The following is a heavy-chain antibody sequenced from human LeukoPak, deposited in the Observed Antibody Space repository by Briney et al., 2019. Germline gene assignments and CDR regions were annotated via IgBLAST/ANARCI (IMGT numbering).Heavy chain of an antibody. V-gene: IGHV4-39*07. D-gene: IGHD6-13*01. CDR3: ARSNSSSWGIYYYYGMDV. J-gene: IGHJ6*02. CDR1: GGSISSSSYY. CDR2: IYYSGST. Sequence: SETLSLTCTVSGGSISSSSYYWGWIRQPPGKGLEWIGSIYYSGSTYYNPSLKSRVTISVDTSKNQFSLKLSSVTAADTAVYYCARSNSSSWGIYYYYGMDVWGQGTTVTVSS.